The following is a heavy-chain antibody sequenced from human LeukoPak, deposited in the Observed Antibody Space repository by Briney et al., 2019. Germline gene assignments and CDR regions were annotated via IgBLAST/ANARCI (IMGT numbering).Heavy chain of an antibody. Sequence: SETLSLTCAVYGGSFSGYYWSWIRQPPGKGLEWIGEINHSGSTNYNPSLKSRVTISVDKSKNQFSLKLSSVTAADTAVYYCARGDMVRGVFFDYWGQGTLVTVSS. D-gene: IGHD3-10*01. V-gene: IGHV4-34*01. CDR3: ARGDMVRGVFFDY. CDR2: INHSGST. J-gene: IGHJ4*02. CDR1: GGSFSGYY.